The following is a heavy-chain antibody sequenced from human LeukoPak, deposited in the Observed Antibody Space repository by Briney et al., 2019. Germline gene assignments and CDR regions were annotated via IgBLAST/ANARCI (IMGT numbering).Heavy chain of an antibody. J-gene: IGHJ6*03. CDR2: IRPNSGDT. V-gene: IGHV1-2*02. CDR3: ARAAIAVAGDYHYHYMDV. CDR1: GYTFTGHY. D-gene: IGHD6-19*01. Sequence: ASVKVSCKASGYTFTGHYMHWVRQAPGQGLKWMGWIRPNSGDTDYAQRFQGRVTMTRDTSISTAYMELSRLRSDDTAVYYCARAAIAVAGDYHYHYMDVWGKGTTVTVSS.